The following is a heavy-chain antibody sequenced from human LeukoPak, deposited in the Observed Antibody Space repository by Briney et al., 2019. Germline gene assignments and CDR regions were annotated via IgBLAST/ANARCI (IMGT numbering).Heavy chain of an antibody. J-gene: IGHJ5*02. CDR1: GGSISSSSYY. D-gene: IGHD2-15*01. V-gene: IGHV4-39*07. CDR2: IYYSGST. CDR3: ARGVAADVWFDP. Sequence: SETLSLTCTVSGGSISSSSYYWGWIRQPPGKGLEWIGSIYYSGSTYYNPSLKSRVTISVDTSRNIVSLYLSSVTAADTAVYYCARGVAADVWFDPWGQGTLVTVSS.